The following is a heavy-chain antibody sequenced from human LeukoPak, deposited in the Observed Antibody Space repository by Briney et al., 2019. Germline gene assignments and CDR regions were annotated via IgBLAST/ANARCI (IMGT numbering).Heavy chain of an antibody. Sequence: GGSLKLSCAASGFSSSNYDMHWVRQAPGKGLEWVSAITSSSSYIYYADSIKGRFTISRDNAENSLSLQMHSLRAEDTAVYFCARGEEKATINALDSWGQGTLVTVSS. CDR2: ITSSSSYI. D-gene: IGHD5-24*01. J-gene: IGHJ4*02. V-gene: IGHV3-21*01. CDR3: ARGEEKATINALDS. CDR1: GFSSSNYD.